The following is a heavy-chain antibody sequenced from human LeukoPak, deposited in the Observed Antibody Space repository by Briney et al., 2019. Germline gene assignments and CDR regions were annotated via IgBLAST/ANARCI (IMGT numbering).Heavy chain of an antibody. CDR2: IYYSGST. CDR3: ARGKKDSSGYYYNDY. CDR1: GGSISSFY. J-gene: IGHJ4*02. V-gene: IGHV4-59*12. Sequence: SETLSLTCTVSGGSISSFYWNWIRQPPGKGLEWIGYIYYSGSTNYNPSLKSRVTISVDTSKNQFSLKLSSVTAADTAVYYCARGKKDSSGYYYNDYWGQGTLVTVSS. D-gene: IGHD3-22*01.